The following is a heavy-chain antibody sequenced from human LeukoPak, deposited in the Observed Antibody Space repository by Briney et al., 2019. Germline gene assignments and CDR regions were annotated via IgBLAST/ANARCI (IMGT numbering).Heavy chain of an antibody. Sequence: GGSLRLSCAASEFSVGSNYMTWVRQAPGKGLEWVSLIYSGGSTYYADSVKGRFTISRDNSKNTLYLQMNSLRAEDTAVYYCAREETGYSSGWTPSGNAFDIWGQGTMVTVSS. CDR2: IYSGGST. CDR1: EFSVGSNY. CDR3: AREETGYSSGWTPSGNAFDI. D-gene: IGHD6-19*01. J-gene: IGHJ3*02. V-gene: IGHV3-66*01.